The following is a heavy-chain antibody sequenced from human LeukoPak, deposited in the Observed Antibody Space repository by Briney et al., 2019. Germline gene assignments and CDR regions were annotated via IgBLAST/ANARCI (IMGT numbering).Heavy chain of an antibody. CDR3: ARHSNIYSSYDFIDY. V-gene: IGHV5-51*01. CDR1: GYSFTSYW. D-gene: IGHD5-12*01. CDR2: IYPGDSAT. Sequence: GESLKISCKGSGYSFTSYWIGWVRQMPGKGLEWMGIIYPGDSATRYSPSFQGQVTISADKSISTAYLQWSSLKASDTAMYYCARHSNIYSSYDFIDYWGQGTLVTVSS. J-gene: IGHJ4*02.